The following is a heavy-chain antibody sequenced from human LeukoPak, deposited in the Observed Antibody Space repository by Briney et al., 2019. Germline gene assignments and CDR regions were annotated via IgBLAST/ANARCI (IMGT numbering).Heavy chain of an antibody. CDR1: GFTFSSYA. V-gene: IGHV3-23*01. CDR3: AKDQDIVVVPAAQPFDY. CDR2: ISGSGGST. D-gene: IGHD2-2*01. Sequence: GGSLRLSCAASGFTFSSYAMSWVRQAPGKGLEWVSAISGSGGSTYYADSVKGRFTISRDNSKNTLYLQMNSLRAEDTAVYYCAKDQDIVVVPAAQPFDYWGQGTLVIVSS. J-gene: IGHJ4*02.